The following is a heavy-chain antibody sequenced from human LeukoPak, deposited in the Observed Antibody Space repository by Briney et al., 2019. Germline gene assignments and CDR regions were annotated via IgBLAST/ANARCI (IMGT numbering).Heavy chain of an antibody. J-gene: IGHJ4*02. D-gene: IGHD3-9*01. CDR2: INPNSGGT. CDR3: ARALTLRYFDWLFY. V-gene: IGHV1-2*02. CDR1: GYTFTGYY. Sequence: ASVKVSCKASGYTFTGYYMHWVRQAPGQGLEWMGWINPNSGGTNYAQKFQGRVTMTRDTSISTAYMELSKLRSDDTAVYYCARALTLRYFDWLFYWGQGTLVTVSS.